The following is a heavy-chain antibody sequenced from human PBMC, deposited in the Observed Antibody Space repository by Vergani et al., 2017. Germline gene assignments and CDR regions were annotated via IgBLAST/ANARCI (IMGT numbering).Heavy chain of an antibody. V-gene: IGHV3-21*01. CDR2: ISSSSSYI. J-gene: IGHJ4*02. CDR1: GFTFSSYS. CDR3: ARASGGDYDFWGGFQSFLDY. Sequence: EVQLVESGGGLVKPGGSLRLSCAASGFTFSSYSMNWVRQAPGKGLEWVSSISSSSSYIYYADSVKGRFTISRDNAKNSLYLQMNSLRAEDTAVYYCARASGGDYDFWGGFQSFLDYWGQGTLVTVSS. D-gene: IGHD3-3*01.